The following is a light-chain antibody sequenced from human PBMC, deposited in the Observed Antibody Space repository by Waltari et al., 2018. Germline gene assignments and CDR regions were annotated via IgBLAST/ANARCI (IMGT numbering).Light chain of an antibody. CDR2: RDT. J-gene: IGLJ3*02. CDR1: VLAKKY. Sequence: SYELTQPSSVSLSPGQTANITCSGNVLAKKYGRWLQQKPGQTPMLLIYRDTARPSGIPERFAGSSSGTSVTLTISGAHVEDEADYYCYSVSANSWVFGGGTRLTVL. CDR3: YSVSANSWV. V-gene: IGLV3-27*01.